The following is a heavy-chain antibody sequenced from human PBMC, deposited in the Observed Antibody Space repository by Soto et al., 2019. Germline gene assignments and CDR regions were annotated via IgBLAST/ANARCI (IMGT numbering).Heavy chain of an antibody. J-gene: IGHJ1*01. CDR1: GFTFSSYG. V-gene: IGHV3-30*18. D-gene: IGHD6-19*01. Sequence: GGSLRLSCAASGFTFSSYGMHWVRQAPGKGLEWVAVISYDGSNKYYADSVKGRFTISRDNSKNTLYLQMNSLRAEDTAVYYCAKAVAGPGAEYFQHWGQGTLVTVSS. CDR3: AKAVAGPGAEYFQH. CDR2: ISYDGSNK.